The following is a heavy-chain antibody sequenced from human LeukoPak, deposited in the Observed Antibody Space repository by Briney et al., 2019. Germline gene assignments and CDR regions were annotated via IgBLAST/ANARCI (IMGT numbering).Heavy chain of an antibody. V-gene: IGHV4-38-2*01. CDR3: ARNPDILTGLPYYLDY. D-gene: IGHD3-9*01. Sequence: PSETLSLTCAVPTSSISSGYFWGWIRQPPGKGLEWIGSIYHSGSTYYNPSFKSRVTMSVDTSKNQFSLRLTSVTAADTAVYYCARNPDILTGLPYYLDYWGQGTLVAVSS. CDR1: TSSISSGYF. J-gene: IGHJ4*02. CDR2: IYHSGST.